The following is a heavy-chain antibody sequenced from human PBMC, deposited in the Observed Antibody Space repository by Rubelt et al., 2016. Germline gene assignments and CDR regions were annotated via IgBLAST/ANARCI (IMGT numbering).Heavy chain of an antibody. CDR2: INPSGGST. Sequence: INPSGGSTSYAQKFQGRVTMTRDTSTSTVYMELSSLRSEDTAVYYCARDRIGSSWSSYLNHYGMDVWGQGTTVTVSS. CDR3: ARDRIGSSWSSYLNHYGMDV. D-gene: IGHD6-13*01. J-gene: IGHJ6*02. V-gene: IGHV1-46*03.